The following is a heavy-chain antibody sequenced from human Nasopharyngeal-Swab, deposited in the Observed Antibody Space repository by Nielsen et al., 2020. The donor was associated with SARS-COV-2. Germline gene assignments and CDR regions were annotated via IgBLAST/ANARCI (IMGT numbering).Heavy chain of an antibody. D-gene: IGHD1-26*01. J-gene: IGHJ4*02. CDR3: ARGRIVGATGRQGYYFDY. V-gene: IGHV4-39*01. Sequence: SETLSLTCTVSGGSISSSSYYWGWIRQPPGKGLEWIGSIYYSGSTYYNPSLKSRVTISVDTSKNQFSLKLSSVTAADTAVYYCARGRIVGATGRQGYYFDYWGQGTLVTVSS. CDR1: GGSISSSSYY. CDR2: IYYSGST.